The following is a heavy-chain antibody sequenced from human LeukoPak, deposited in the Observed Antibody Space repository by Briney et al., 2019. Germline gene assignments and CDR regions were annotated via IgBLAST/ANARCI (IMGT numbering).Heavy chain of an antibody. Sequence: GGSLRLSCAASGFTFSSYWMTWVRQATGKGLEWVAKKKQDGSEKYYVDSVKGRFTISRDNAKNSLYLQMSSLRAEDTAVYYCARGSYQFDYWGQGTLVTVSS. J-gene: IGHJ4*02. CDR3: ARGSYQFDY. D-gene: IGHD2-2*01. CDR2: KKQDGSEK. CDR1: GFTFSSYW. V-gene: IGHV3-7*01.